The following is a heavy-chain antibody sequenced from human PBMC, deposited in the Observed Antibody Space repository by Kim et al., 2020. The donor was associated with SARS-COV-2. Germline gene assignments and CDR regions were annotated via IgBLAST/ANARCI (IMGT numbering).Heavy chain of an antibody. CDR3: AKDSIRLLWFGESPGGLFDY. Sequence: LSLTCAASGFTFSSYAMSWVRQAPGKGLEWVSAISGSGGSTYYADSVKGRFTISRDNSKNTLYLQMNSLRAEDTAVYYCAKDSIRLLWFGESPGGLFDYWGQGTLVTVSS. CDR1: GFTFSSYA. J-gene: IGHJ4*02. CDR2: ISGSGGST. V-gene: IGHV3-23*01. D-gene: IGHD3-10*01.